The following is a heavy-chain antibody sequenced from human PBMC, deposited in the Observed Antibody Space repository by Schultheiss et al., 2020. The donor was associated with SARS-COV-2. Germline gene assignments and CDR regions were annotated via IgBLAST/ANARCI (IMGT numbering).Heavy chain of an antibody. J-gene: IGHJ4*02. CDR3: ARTGGYSGYDPFDY. Sequence: SETLSLTCTVSGGSISSYYWSWIRQPPGKGLEWIGYIYYSGSTNYNPSLKSRVTISVDTSKNQFSLKLSSVTAADTAVYYCARTGGYSGYDPFDYWGQGTLVTVSS. D-gene: IGHD5-12*01. V-gene: IGHV4-59*01. CDR2: IYYSGST. CDR1: GGSISSYY.